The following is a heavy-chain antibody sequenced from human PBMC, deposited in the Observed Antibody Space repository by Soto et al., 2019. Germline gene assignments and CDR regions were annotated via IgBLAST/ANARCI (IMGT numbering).Heavy chain of an antibody. Sequence: PSETLSLTCTVSGGSISSGGYYWSWIRQHPGKGLEWIGYIYYSGSTCYNPSLKRRVTISVDTSKSQFSLKLSSVTAADTDVYYCARVNRSSSSSGEYFQHWGQGTLVTVSS. CDR2: IYYSGST. CDR1: GGSISSGGYY. D-gene: IGHD6-13*01. CDR3: ARVNRSSSSSGEYFQH. J-gene: IGHJ1*01. V-gene: IGHV4-31*03.